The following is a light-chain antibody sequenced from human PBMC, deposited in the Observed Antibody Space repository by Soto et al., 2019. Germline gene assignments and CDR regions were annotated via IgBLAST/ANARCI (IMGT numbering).Light chain of an antibody. CDR3: QQYNSYPIT. CDR1: QSISSW. J-gene: IGKJ5*01. Sequence: DIQMTQSPATLPASLGDRVTITCRASQSISSWLAWYQQKPGKAPKLLIYKASSLESGVPSRFRGSGSGTEFTLTISSLQPDDFESYYCQQYNSYPITFGQGTRLEIK. V-gene: IGKV1-5*03. CDR2: KAS.